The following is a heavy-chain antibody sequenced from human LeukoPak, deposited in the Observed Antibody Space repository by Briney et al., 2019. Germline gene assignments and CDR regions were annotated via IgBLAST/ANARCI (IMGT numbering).Heavy chain of an antibody. Sequence: SETLSLTCTVSGGSISSYYWSWIRQPPGKGLEWIGYIYHSGSTYYNPSLKSRVTISVDRSKNQFSLKLSSVIAADTAVYYCARRNYYYYMDVWGKGTTVTVSS. J-gene: IGHJ6*03. V-gene: IGHV4-59*12. CDR3: ARRNYYYYMDV. CDR1: GGSISSYY. CDR2: IYHSGST.